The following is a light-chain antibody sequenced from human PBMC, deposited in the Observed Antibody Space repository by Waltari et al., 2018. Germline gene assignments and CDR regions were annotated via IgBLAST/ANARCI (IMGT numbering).Light chain of an antibody. Sequence: EIVLTQSPATLALSPGERDTLACRASQSVSSYLAWYQQTPGQAPRLLIYDASNRATGIPARFSGSGPGTDFTLTISSLESEDFAVYYCQQRSNWHPLTFGGGTKLEIK. CDR3: QQRSNWHPLT. CDR1: QSVSSY. V-gene: IGKV3D-11*02. J-gene: IGKJ4*01. CDR2: DAS.